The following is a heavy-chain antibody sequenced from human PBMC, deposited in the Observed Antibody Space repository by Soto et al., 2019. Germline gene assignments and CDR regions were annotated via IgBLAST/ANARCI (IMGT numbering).Heavy chain of an antibody. CDR2: IIPLFPTA. J-gene: IGHJ6*01. V-gene: IGHV1-69*14. CDR3: AIRTSVFGVVAMGGVAV. D-gene: IGHD3-3*01. Sequence: QVQLVQSGAELKKPGSSVRVSCQASGGTFSSYSVNWVRQAPGQGLEWMGVIIPLFPTADHAQRFQGRVTIPADKATNKAYMGLMSLRSDDTAVYSCAIRTSVFGVVAMGGVAVWGQGTTVTVSS. CDR1: GGTFSSYS.